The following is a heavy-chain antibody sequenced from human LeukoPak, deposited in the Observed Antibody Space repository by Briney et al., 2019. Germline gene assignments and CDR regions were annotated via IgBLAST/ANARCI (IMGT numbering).Heavy chain of an antibody. Sequence: GGSQRLSCAASGFTFSSYAMSWVRQAPGKGLEWVSAISGSGGSTYYADSVKGRFTISRDNSKNTLYLQMNSLRAEDTAVYYCAKMGDHYYGSGSLSPGYWGQGTLVTVSS. CDR2: ISGSGGST. CDR1: GFTFSSYA. D-gene: IGHD3-10*01. V-gene: IGHV3-23*01. J-gene: IGHJ4*02. CDR3: AKMGDHYYGSGSLSPGY.